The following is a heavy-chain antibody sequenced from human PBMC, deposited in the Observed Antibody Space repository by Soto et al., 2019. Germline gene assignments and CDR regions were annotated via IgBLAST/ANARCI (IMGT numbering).Heavy chain of an antibody. CDR2: IIPILGIA. CDR3: ARGADYGDRNNWFDP. V-gene: IGHV1-69*02. Sequence: QVQLVQSGAEVKKPGSSVKVSCKASGGTFSSYTISWVRQAPGQGLEWMGRIIPILGIANYAQKFQGRVTITADKSTSTGYMELSSLRSEDTAVYYCARGADYGDRNNWFDPWGQGTLVTVSS. CDR1: GGTFSSYT. J-gene: IGHJ5*02. D-gene: IGHD4-17*01.